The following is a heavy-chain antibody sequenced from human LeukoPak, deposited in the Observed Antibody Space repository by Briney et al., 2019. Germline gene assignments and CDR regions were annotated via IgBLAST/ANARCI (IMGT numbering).Heavy chain of an antibody. CDR1: GFTFSSYA. CDR2: ISSNGGST. J-gene: IGHJ4*02. CDR3: ARDKTGTQALGY. V-gene: IGHV3-64*01. D-gene: IGHD1-1*01. Sequence: PGGSLRLSCAASGFTFSSYAMHWVRQAPGKGLEYVSGISSNGGSTYYANSMKGRFTISRDNSKNTLYLQMGSLRAEDMAVYYCARDKTGTQALGYWGQGTLVTVSS.